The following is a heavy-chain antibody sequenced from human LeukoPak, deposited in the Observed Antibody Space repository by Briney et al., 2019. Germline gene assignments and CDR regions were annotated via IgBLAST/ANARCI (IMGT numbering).Heavy chain of an antibody. CDR3: AMGRGSGDALEI. CDR1: GYTFTGYY. CDR2: INPNSGGT. J-gene: IGHJ3*02. V-gene: IGHV1-2*02. Sequence: ASVKLSCKASGYTFTGYYMHWVRQAPGQGLEWLGWINPNSGGTKYAQKFQGRVTLTRDTSVSTAYVELSRLRSDHTAVYYCAMGRGSGDALEIWGQGTMVTVSS. D-gene: IGHD1-26*01.